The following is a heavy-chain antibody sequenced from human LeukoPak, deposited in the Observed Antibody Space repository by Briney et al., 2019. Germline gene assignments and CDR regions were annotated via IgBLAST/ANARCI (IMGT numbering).Heavy chain of an antibody. CDR2: IYYSGST. CDR1: GGSISSSSYY. J-gene: IGHJ4*02. V-gene: IGHV4-39*07. CDR3: ARVSGGQRDGVQLLGDY. Sequence: PSETLSLTCTVSGGSISSSSYYWGWIRQPPGKGLEWIGSIYYSGSTYYNPSLKSRVTVSVDTSKNQFSLKLSSVTAADTAVYYCARVSGGQRDGVQLLGDYWGQGTLVTVSS. D-gene: IGHD5-24*01.